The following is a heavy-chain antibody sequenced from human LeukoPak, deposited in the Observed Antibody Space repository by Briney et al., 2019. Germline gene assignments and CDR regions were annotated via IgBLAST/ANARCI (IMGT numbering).Heavy chain of an antibody. Sequence: GGSLRLSCAASGFTFSTYAMHWVRQAPGKGLEWVAIISYDGSNKFYADSVKGRFTISRDNSKNTLFLQMDSLRAEDTAVYYCAKDQSDYAGYYFDYWGQGTLVTVSS. CDR1: GFTFSTYA. V-gene: IGHV3-30*04. CDR2: ISYDGSNK. J-gene: IGHJ4*02. D-gene: IGHD4-17*01. CDR3: AKDQSDYAGYYFDY.